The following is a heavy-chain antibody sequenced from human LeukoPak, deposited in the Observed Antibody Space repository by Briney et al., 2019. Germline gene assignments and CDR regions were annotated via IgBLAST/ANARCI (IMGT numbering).Heavy chain of an antibody. J-gene: IGHJ5*02. CDR2: VSYDGSIT. V-gene: IGHV3-30*18. Sequence: GRSLRLSCAASGFTFSSYGMHWVRQAPGKGLEWMALVSYDGSITYYADSVKGRFTISRDNSKNTLYLQMNSLRPEDTAVYYCAKDGPNSWFGEATWGQGTLVTVSS. D-gene: IGHD3-10*01. CDR3: AKDGPNSWFGEAT. CDR1: GFTFSSYG.